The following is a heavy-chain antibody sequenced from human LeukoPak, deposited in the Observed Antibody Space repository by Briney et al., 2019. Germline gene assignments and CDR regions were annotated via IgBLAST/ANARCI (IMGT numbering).Heavy chain of an antibody. V-gene: IGHV4-39*01. CDR1: GDSISSSTYY. CDR3: ARRDSSFFDY. Sequence: SETLSLTCSVSGDSISSSTYYWGWIRQPPGKGLEWIGSIYYSGSTYYNPSLKSRVTISIDTSKNQFSLKLSSVTAADTAVYYCARRDSSFFDYWGQGILVTVSS. J-gene: IGHJ4*02. D-gene: IGHD6-13*01. CDR2: IYYSGST.